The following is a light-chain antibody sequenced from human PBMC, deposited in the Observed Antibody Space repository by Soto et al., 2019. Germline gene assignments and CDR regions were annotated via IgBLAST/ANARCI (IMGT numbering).Light chain of an antibody. CDR1: SSDVGSYNY. J-gene: IGLJ1*01. CDR3: SSYTSSSTLDYV. CDR2: DVS. V-gene: IGLV2-14*01. Sequence: QSPLTQPASVSGSPGQSITISCTGTSSDVGSYNYVSWYQQHPGKAPKLMIYDVSNRPSGVSSRFSGSKSGNTASLTISGLQAEDEADYYCSSYTSSSTLDYVFGTGTKLTVL.